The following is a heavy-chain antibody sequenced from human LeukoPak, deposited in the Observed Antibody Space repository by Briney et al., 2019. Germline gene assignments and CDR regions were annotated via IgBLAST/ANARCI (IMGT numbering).Heavy chain of an antibody. CDR1: GGSISSGDYY. CDR2: IYYSGST. D-gene: IGHD4-17*01. J-gene: IGHJ4*02. V-gene: IGHV4-30-4*01. Sequence: SETLSLTCTVSGGSISSGDYYWSWIRQPPGKGLEWIGYIYYSGSTYYNSSLKSRVTISVDTSKNQFSLKLSSVTAADTAVYYCARASVRDDYGDYGIGYWGQGTLVTVSP. CDR3: ARASVRDDYGDYGIGY.